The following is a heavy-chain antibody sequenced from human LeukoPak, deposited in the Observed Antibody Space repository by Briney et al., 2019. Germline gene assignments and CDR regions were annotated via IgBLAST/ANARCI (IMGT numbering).Heavy chain of an antibody. Sequence: GGSLRLSCAASGFTFSNAWMSWVRQAPGKGLEWVGRIKSKTDGGTTDYAAPVKGRFTISRDDSKTTLYLQMNSLKTEDTAVYFCVKSVPASSASFSPDYWGQGTLVTVSS. J-gene: IGHJ4*02. D-gene: IGHD3-22*01. V-gene: IGHV3-15*01. CDR2: IKSKTDGGTT. CDR3: VKSVPASSASFSPDY. CDR1: GFTFSNAW.